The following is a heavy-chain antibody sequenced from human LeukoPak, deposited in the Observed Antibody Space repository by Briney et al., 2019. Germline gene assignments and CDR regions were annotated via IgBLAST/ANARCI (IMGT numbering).Heavy chain of an antibody. D-gene: IGHD3-10*01. CDR2: FDPEDGET. CDR3: ATRGSKVRGVIKVYYYYYGMDV. CDR1: GYTLTELS. V-gene: IGHV1-24*01. Sequence: ASVKVSCKVSGYTLTELSMHWVRQAPGKGLEWMGGFDPEDGETIYAQKFQGRVTMTEDTSTDTAYMELSSLRSEDMAVYYCATRGSKVRGVIKVYYYYYGMDVWGQGTTVTVSS. J-gene: IGHJ6*02.